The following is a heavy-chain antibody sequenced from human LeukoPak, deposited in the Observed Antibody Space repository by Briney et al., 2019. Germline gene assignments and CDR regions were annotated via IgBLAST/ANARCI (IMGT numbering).Heavy chain of an antibody. CDR3: AREESYYYDSSGYPPPYYFDY. CDR2: INTSGST. V-gene: IGHV4-61*02. Sequence: SQTLSLTCTVSGDSISSGDYYWSWIRQPAGKGLEWIGRINTSGSTNYNPSLKSRVTISVDTSKNQFSLKLSSVTAADTAVYYCAREESYYYDSSGYPPPYYFDYWGQGTLVTVSS. CDR1: GDSISSGDYY. D-gene: IGHD3-22*01. J-gene: IGHJ4*02.